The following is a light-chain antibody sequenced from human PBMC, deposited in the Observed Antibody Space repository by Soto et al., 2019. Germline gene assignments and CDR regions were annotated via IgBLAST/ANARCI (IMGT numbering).Light chain of an antibody. CDR3: QQGYSFPYT. CDR2: DAS. CDR1: QDISGW. J-gene: IGKJ2*01. V-gene: IGKV1D-12*01. Sequence: DVPMTQSPSSVSASVGDRVTITCRASQDISGWLAWYQQKPGKAPELLIYDASSLQSGVPSRFSGSGSAADFSLTISSLQPEDFATYFCQQGYSFPYTFGQGTKLEIK.